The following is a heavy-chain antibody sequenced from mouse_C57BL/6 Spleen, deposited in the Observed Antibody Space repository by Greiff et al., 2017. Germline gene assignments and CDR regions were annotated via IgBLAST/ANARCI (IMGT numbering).Heavy chain of an antibody. CDR2: INPNNGGT. J-gene: IGHJ3*01. CDR1: GYTFTDYN. D-gene: IGHD2-3*01. V-gene: IGHV1-18*01. CDR3: ARRGDGYYVGFAY. Sequence: VHVKQSGPELVKPGASVKIPCKASGYTFTDYNMDWVKQSHGKSLEWIGDINPNNGGTIYNQKFKGKATLTVDKSSSTAYMELRSLTSEDTAVYYCARRGDGYYVGFAYWGQGTLVTVSA.